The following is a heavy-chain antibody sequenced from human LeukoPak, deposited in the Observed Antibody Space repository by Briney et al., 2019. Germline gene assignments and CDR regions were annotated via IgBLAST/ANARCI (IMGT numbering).Heavy chain of an antibody. CDR2: IWYDGSNK. V-gene: IGHV3-33*01. CDR3: ARDLSSDMLDY. CDR1: GFTFSSYG. J-gene: IGHJ4*02. D-gene: IGHD6-25*01. Sequence: GGSLRLSCAASGFTFSSYGMHWVRQAPGKGLEWVAVIWYDGSNKYYADSVKGRFTISRDNSKNTLYLQMNSLRAEDTAVYCCARDLSSDMLDYWGQGTLVTVSS.